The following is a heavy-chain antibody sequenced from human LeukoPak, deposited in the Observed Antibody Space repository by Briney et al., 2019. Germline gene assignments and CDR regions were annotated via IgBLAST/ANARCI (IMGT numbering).Heavy chain of an antibody. Sequence: GRSLRLSCAASGFTFDDYAMHWVRQAPGKGLEWVSGISWNSGSIGYADSVKGRFTISRDNAKNSLYLQMNSLRAEDTALYYCAKEDVDTANFGYWGQGTLVTVSS. CDR1: GFTFDDYA. CDR3: AKEDVDTANFGY. J-gene: IGHJ4*02. D-gene: IGHD5-18*01. CDR2: ISWNSGSI. V-gene: IGHV3-9*01.